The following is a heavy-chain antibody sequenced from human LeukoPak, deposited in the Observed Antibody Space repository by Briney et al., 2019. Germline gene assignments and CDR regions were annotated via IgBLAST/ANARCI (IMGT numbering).Heavy chain of an antibody. Sequence: GGSLRLSCAASGFTFSSYDMHWVRQATGKGLEWVSAIGTAGDTYYPGSVKGRFTISRENAKNSLYLQMNSLRAGDTAVYYCARAALYYYDSTLLDYWGQGTLATVSS. V-gene: IGHV3-13*01. J-gene: IGHJ4*02. CDR3: ARAALYYYDSTLLDY. CDR2: IGTAGDT. CDR1: GFTFSSYD. D-gene: IGHD3-22*01.